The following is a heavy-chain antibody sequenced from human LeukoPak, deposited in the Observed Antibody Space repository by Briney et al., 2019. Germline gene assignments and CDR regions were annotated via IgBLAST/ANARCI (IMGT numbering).Heavy chain of an antibody. CDR2: IYSGGST. CDR3: TRNKGMDYGMDV. Sequence: GGSLRLSCAASGFTVSSSYMSWVRQAPGKGLEWVSVIYSGGSTYYADSVKGRFTISRRNSQNTLFLQMSRLRADDTAIYYCTRNKGMDYGMDVWGQGTTVTVSS. D-gene: IGHD5-18*01. CDR1: GFTVSSSY. J-gene: IGHJ6*02. V-gene: IGHV3-53*04.